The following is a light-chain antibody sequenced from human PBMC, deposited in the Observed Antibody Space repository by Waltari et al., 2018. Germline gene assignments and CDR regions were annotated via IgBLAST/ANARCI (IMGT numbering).Light chain of an antibody. V-gene: IGLV2-14*03. CDR2: DVN. J-gene: IGLJ2*01. CDR3: CSYGGGSIAI. CDR1: SSDVGGSNY. Sequence: QSALTQPASVSGSPGQSITIPCTGTSSDVGGSNYVSWYQQHPGKAPKLMIYDVNKWPSGISARFSGSKSGNTASLTISGLQAEDEADYYCCSYGGGSIAIFGGGTKLTVL.